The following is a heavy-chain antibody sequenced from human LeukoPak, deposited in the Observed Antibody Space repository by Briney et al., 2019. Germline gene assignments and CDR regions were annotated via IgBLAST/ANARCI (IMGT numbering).Heavy chain of an antibody. CDR3: AKGYSSGWYLFDY. V-gene: IGHV3-23*01. Sequence: GGSLRLSCAASGFTFSSYGMSWVRQAPGKGLEWVSAISGSGGSTYYADSVKGRFTISRDNSKNTLYLQMNSLRAEDTAVYYCAKGYSSGWYLFDYWGQGTLVTVSS. CDR1: GFTFSSYG. CDR2: ISGSGGST. J-gene: IGHJ4*02. D-gene: IGHD6-19*01.